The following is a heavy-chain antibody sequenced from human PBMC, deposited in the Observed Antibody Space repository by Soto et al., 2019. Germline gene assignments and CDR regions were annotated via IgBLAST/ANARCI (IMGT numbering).Heavy chain of an antibody. CDR1: GFTFSSYG. D-gene: IGHD5-18*01. J-gene: IGHJ4*02. Sequence: GGSLRLSCAASGFTFSSYGMHWVRQAPGKGLEWVAVISYDGSNKYYADSVKGRFTISRDNSKNTLYLQMNSLRAEDTAVYYCASEFDTAMAHQFDYWGQGTLVTVSS. CDR2: ISYDGSNK. CDR3: ASEFDTAMAHQFDY. V-gene: IGHV3-30*03.